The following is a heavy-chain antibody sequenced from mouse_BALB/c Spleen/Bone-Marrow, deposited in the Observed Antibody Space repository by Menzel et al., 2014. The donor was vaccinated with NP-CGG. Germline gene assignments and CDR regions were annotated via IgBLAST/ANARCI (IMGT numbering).Heavy chain of an antibody. CDR3: TTGFAY. J-gene: IGHJ3*01. CDR2: IRLKSNNYAT. CDR1: GFTFSNYW. V-gene: IGHV6-6*02. Sequence: EANLVESGGGLVQPGGCMKLSCVASGFTFSNYWMNWVRQSPEKGLEWVAEIRLKSNNYATHYAESVKGRFTISRDDSKSSVYLQMNNLRAEDTGIYYCTTGFAYWGQGTLVTVSA.